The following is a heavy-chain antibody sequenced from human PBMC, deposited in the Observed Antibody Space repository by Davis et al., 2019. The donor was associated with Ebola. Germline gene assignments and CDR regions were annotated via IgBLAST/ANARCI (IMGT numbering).Heavy chain of an antibody. J-gene: IGHJ4*02. CDR1: GFTFSSYW. Sequence: ESLKISCAASGFTFSSYWMSWVRQAPGKGLEWVANIKQDGSEKYYVDSVKGRFTISRDNAKNSLYLQMNSLRAEDTAVYYCARVGYSSGWYGFDYWGQGTLVTVSS. CDR3: ARVGYSSGWYGFDY. V-gene: IGHV3-7*03. D-gene: IGHD6-19*01. CDR2: IKQDGSEK.